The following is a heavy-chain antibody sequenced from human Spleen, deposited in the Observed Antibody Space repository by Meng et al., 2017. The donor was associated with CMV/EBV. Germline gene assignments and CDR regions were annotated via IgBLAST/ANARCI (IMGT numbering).Heavy chain of an antibody. V-gene: IGHV3-7*01. J-gene: IGHJ6*02. CDR3: ARDLRRGDV. CDR1: GFTFSSYW. CDR2: IKQDGSEK. Sequence: GESLKISCAASGFTFSSYWMSWVRQAPGKGLEWVANIKQDGSEKYYVDSVKGRFTISRDNAKNSLYLQMNSLRAEDTAVYYCARDLRRGDVWGQGTTVTVSS. D-gene: IGHD3-10*01.